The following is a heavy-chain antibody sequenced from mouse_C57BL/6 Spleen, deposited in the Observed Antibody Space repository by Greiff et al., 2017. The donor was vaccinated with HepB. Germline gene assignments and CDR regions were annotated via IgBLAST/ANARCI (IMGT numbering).Heavy chain of an antibody. Sequence: VQLQQSGAELVKPGASVKLSCKASGYTFTSYWMHWVKQRPGQGLEWIGMIHPNSGSTNYNEKFKSKATLTVDKSSSTAYMQLSSLTSEDSAVYYCAKDYDGSLTFAYWGQGTLVTVSA. CDR1: GYTFTSYW. V-gene: IGHV1-64*01. CDR2: IHPNSGST. D-gene: IGHD2-3*01. J-gene: IGHJ3*01. CDR3: AKDYDGSLTFAY.